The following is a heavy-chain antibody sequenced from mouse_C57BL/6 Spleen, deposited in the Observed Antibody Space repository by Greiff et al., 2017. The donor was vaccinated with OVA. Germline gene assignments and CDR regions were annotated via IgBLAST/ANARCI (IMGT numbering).Heavy chain of an antibody. CDR1: GYTFTDYY. CDR3: ARSSDYYGSNWYFDV. J-gene: IGHJ1*03. Sequence: VQLQQSGPELVKPGASVKISCKASGYTFTDYYMNWVKQSHGKSLEWIGDINPNNGGTSYNQKFKGKATLTVDKSSSTAYMELRSLTSEDSAVYYCARSSDYYGSNWYFDVWGTGTTVTVSS. D-gene: IGHD1-1*01. V-gene: IGHV1-26*01. CDR2: INPNNGGT.